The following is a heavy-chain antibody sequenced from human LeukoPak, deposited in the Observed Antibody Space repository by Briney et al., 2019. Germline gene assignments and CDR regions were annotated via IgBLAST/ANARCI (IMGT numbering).Heavy chain of an antibody. D-gene: IGHD3-10*01. J-gene: IGHJ4*02. CDR2: ISHSGST. Sequence: PSETLTLTCAVYGGSFSGYYWSWIRQPPGKGLEWIGQISHSGSTNYNPSLKSRVTMTVDTSKNQFSLKLSSVTAADTAVYYCARAPVRGVMKYWGQGTLVTVSS. CDR1: GGSFSGYY. CDR3: ARAPVRGVMKY. V-gene: IGHV4-34*01.